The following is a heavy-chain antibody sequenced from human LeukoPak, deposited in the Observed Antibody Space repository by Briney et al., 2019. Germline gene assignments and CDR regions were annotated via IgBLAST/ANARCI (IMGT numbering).Heavy chain of an antibody. CDR2: INPSGGST. CDR3: ARDLSVRAAAASYRDV. J-gene: IGHJ6*03. Sequence: RASVKVSCKASGYTFTSYYMHWVRQAPGQGLEWMGIINPSGGSTSYAQKFQGRVTMTRDTSTSTVYMELSSLRSEDTAVYYCARDLSVRAAAASYRDVGGKGTTFTTSS. V-gene: IGHV1-46*01. CDR1: GYTFTSYY. D-gene: IGHD6-13*01.